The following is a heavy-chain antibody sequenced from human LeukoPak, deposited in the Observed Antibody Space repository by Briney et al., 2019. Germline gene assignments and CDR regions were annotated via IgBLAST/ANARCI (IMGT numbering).Heavy chain of an antibody. V-gene: IGHV1-69*13. CDR3: ARGRDGYNTVGYFDY. J-gene: IGHJ4*02. CDR1: GGTFSSYA. CDR2: IIPIFGTA. Sequence: GASVKVSCKASGGTFSSYAISGVRQAPGQGLEWMGGIIPIFGTANYAQKFQGRVTITPDESTSTAYMELSSLRSEDTAVYYCARGRDGYNTVGYFDYWGQGTPVTVSS. D-gene: IGHD5-24*01.